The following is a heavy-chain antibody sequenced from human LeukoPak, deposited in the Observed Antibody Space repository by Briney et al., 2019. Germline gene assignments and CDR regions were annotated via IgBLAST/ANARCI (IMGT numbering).Heavy chain of an antibody. V-gene: IGHV1-69*13. CDR2: IIPIFGTA. Sequence: SVKVSCKASGGTFSSYAISWVRQAPGQGLEWMGGIIPIFGTANYAQKFQGRVTITADESTSTAYMELSSLRSEDTAVYYCASQYYYDSSGYYKGAFDIWGQGTMVTVSS. CDR1: GGTFSSYA. CDR3: ASQYYYDSSGYYKGAFDI. D-gene: IGHD3-22*01. J-gene: IGHJ3*02.